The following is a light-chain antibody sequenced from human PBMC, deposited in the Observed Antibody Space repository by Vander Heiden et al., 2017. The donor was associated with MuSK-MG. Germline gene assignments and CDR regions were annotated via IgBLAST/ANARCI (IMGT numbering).Light chain of an antibody. V-gene: IGKV1D-12*01. CDR3: QQANSFPIT. Sequence: DTQTTQSLSSASAPAAVTVTLTCRASLGISSWVAWYQQKPGKAPKLLIYAASSLQSGVPSRCGGGGSGTDFTLTSSSLQPEDVATYYCQQANSFPITFGQGTRLEIK. CDR2: AAS. J-gene: IGKJ5*01. CDR1: LGISSW.